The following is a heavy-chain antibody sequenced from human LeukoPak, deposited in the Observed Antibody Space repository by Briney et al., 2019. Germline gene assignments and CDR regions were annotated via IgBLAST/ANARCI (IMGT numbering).Heavy chain of an antibody. V-gene: IGHV1-69*05. Sequence: SVKVSCKASGGTFTSYAISWVRQAPAQGLEWMGRIIPIFGTANYAQNSQSRVTITTDESTSTAYMQLRSLRSAATAVYYCARDRYIVVVMGEAFDIWGQGTMVTVSS. CDR3: ARDRYIVVVMGEAFDI. D-gene: IGHD3-22*01. J-gene: IGHJ3*02. CDR1: GGTFTSYA. CDR2: IIPIFGTA.